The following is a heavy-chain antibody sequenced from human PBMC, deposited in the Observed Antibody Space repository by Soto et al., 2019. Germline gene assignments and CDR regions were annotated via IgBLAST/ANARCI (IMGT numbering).Heavy chain of an antibody. CDR2: MWYDGSNK. J-gene: IGHJ5*02. D-gene: IGHD1-26*01. V-gene: IGHV3-33*01. CDR3: ARDRQSGSYSDCWFDP. Sequence: QPGGSLRLSCAASGFILRSYGMHWVRQAPGKGLEGVAVMWYDGSNKYYADSVKGRLTIYRDNSKNTLYLQMNSLRAEETAVDYCARDRQSGSYSDCWFDPWGQGTLVTVSS. CDR1: GFILRSYG.